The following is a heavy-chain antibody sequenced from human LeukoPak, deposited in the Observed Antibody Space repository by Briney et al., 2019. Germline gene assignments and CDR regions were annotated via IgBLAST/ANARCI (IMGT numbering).Heavy chain of an antibody. CDR2: IYYTGST. J-gene: IGHJ5*02. Sequence: PSEALSLTCTVSGGSISNYHWSWIRQPPGKGLEWIGYIYYTGSTSYNPSLKSRVTISLDTSKNQFSLKLNSVTAADTALYYCARLSPAAPVRWLDPWGQGTLVTVSS. CDR3: ARLSPAAPVRWLDP. D-gene: IGHD2-2*01. V-gene: IGHV4-59*08. CDR1: GGSISNYH.